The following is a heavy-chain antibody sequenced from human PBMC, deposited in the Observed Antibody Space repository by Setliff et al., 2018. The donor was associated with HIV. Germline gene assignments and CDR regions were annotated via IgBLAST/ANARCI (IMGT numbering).Heavy chain of an antibody. CDR3: ASMIRGINSPIDF. CDR1: SGSISGSNYY. J-gene: IGHJ4*02. Sequence: PSETLSLTCSVSSGSISGSNYYWGWLRQPPGKGLEWLGVVYYSGNTYYNPSLTSRVAISVDTSNNQFSLRLTSVTAEDTAIYYCASMIRGINSPIDFWGQGTLVTVSS. V-gene: IGHV4-39*01. CDR2: VYYSGNT. D-gene: IGHD3-10*01.